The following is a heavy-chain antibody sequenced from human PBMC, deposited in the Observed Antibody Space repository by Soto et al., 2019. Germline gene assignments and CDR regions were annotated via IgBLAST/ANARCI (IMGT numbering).Heavy chain of an antibody. D-gene: IGHD2-8*01. V-gene: IGHV3-33*01. J-gene: IGHJ6*03. Sequence: PGGSLRLSCAASGFTFSSYGMHWVRQAPGKGLEWVAVIWYDGSNKYYADSVKGRFTISRDNSKNTLYLQMNSLRAEDTAVYYCAREVYPDSYYYYYYMDVWGKGTTVTVSS. CDR2: IWYDGSNK. CDR3: AREVYPDSYYYYYYMDV. CDR1: GFTFSSYG.